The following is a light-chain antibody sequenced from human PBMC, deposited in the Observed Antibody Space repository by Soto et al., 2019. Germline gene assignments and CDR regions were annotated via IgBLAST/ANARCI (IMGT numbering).Light chain of an antibody. V-gene: IGLV1-40*01. CDR1: SSNIGAGYD. J-gene: IGLJ2*01. CDR3: QSYDSSLSGSNVV. CDR2: GNS. Sequence: QSVLTQPPSVSGAPGQRVTISCTGSSSNIGAGYDVHWYQQLPGTAPKLLIYGNSNGPSGVPDRFSGSKSGTSASLAITGLQAEDEADYYCQSYDSSLSGSNVVFGGGTKVTVL.